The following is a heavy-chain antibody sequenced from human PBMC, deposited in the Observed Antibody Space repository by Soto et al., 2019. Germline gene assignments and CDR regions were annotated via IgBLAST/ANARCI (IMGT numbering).Heavy chain of an antibody. CDR2: IDWDDDE. J-gene: IGHJ6*02. CDR1: GFSLSTIGIS. Sequence: ASGPTLVNPTQTLTLTCTFSGFSLSTIGISMSWIRQPPGMALEWLALIDWDDDEYYSPSLRPRLTVSKDTSKNQVVLTMTNMDPVDTATYYCARSLTRYYYGMDVWGQGTTVTVSS. V-gene: IGHV2-70*01. CDR3: ARSLTRYYYGMDV.